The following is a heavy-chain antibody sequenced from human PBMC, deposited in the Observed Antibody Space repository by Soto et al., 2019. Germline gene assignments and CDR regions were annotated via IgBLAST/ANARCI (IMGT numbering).Heavy chain of an antibody. V-gene: IGHV3-48*02. J-gene: IGHJ4*02. CDR1: GFTFSSYS. D-gene: IGHD2-21*02. Sequence: EVQLVESGGDLVQPGGSLRLSCAASGFTFSSYSMNWVRQAPGKGLEWVSYISSSGSTTFYADSVKGRFTVSRDNAKNSLYLQMNSLRDEDTAVYYCARAVVTAIVDYFDYWGQGTLVTVSS. CDR3: ARAVVTAIVDYFDY. CDR2: ISSSGSTT.